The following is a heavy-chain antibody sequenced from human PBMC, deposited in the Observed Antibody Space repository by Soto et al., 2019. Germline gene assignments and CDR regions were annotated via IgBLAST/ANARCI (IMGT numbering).Heavy chain of an antibody. CDR2: IYYSGST. CDR3: ARSPNYYYYGFDV. D-gene: IGHD3-10*01. V-gene: IGHV4-61*08. Sequence: SETLSLTCTVSGGSVSSGDYFWSWLRQSPGKRLEWIAYIYYSGSTNYTPPLKSRATISVDTSKSQVSLTLTSMTAADAALYYCARSPNYYYYGFDVWGQGTAVTVPS. CDR1: GGSVSSGDYF. J-gene: IGHJ6*02.